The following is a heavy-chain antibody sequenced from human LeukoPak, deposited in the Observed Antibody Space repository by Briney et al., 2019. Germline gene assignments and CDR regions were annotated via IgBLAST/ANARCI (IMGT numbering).Heavy chain of an antibody. Sequence: GGSLRLSCAASGFTFSSYGMHWVRQAPGKGLEWVAVISHDGSKKYYADSVKGRFTISRDNSKNTLYLQMNSLRAEDTAVYYCARDSYDILTGNLDYWGQGTLVTVSS. V-gene: IGHV3-30*03. CDR3: ARDSYDILTGNLDY. CDR1: GFTFSSYG. CDR2: ISHDGSKK. J-gene: IGHJ4*02. D-gene: IGHD3-9*01.